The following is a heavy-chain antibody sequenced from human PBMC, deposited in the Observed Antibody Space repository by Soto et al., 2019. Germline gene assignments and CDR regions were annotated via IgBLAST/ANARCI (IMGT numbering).Heavy chain of an antibody. CDR2: IYYSGST. CDR3: ARVVPLRGVSGSYRYYYGLYV. J-gene: IGHJ6*02. Sequence: QVQLQESGPGLVKPSETLSLICTVSGGSISSYYWSWIRQPQGKGLEWIGYIYYSGSTDYNPSLKCRITFSVVTCKNQFSLKLISVTAADTAVYYCARVVPLRGVSGSYRYYYGLYVWGPGTTVTVSS. V-gene: IGHV4-59*12. D-gene: IGHD3-10*01. CDR1: GGSISSYY.